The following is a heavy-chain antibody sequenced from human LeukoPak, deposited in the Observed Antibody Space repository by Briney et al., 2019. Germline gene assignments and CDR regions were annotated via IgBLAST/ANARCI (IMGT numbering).Heavy chain of an antibody. J-gene: IGHJ6*03. CDR1: GYTFTGYY. V-gene: IGHV1-2*02. D-gene: IGHD2-2*01. Sequence: ASVKVSCKASGYTFTGYYMHWARQAPGQGLEWMGWINPNSGGTNYAQKFQGRVTMTRDTSISTAYMELSRLRSDDTAVYYCARGYCSSTSCYGTYYYYMDVWGRGTTVTVSS. CDR3: ARGYCSSTSCYGTYYYYMDV. CDR2: INPNSGGT.